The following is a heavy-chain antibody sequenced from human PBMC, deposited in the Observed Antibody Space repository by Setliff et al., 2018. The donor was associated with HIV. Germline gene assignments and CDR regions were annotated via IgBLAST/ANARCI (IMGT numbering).Heavy chain of an antibody. D-gene: IGHD3-10*02. J-gene: IGHJ4*02. V-gene: IGHV4-38-2*01. CDR2: IYDGGTT. CDR1: GYSINNIHY. CDR3: VRRDVSFLFGQFDS. Sequence: SETLSLTCDVSGYSINNIHYWGWIRQPPGKGLECLGNIYDGGTTYHNPSLKGRVTISIDTSKAQFSLKLISVTAADTAVYYCVRRDVSFLFGQFDSWGQGILVTVSS.